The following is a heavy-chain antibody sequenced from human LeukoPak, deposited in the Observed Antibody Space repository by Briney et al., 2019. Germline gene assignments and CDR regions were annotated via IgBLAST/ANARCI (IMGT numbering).Heavy chain of an antibody. V-gene: IGHV3-23*01. CDR1: GFTFSSYA. D-gene: IGHD2-8*01. CDR3: AKEYCSNGVCYVGFDS. Sequence: PGGSLRLSCAASGFTFSSYAMTWVRQGPGKGLEWVSSIRVDSRYTYYADSVKGRFIISRDNSKNTLNLRLNSLKVEDTAVYFCAKEYCSNGVCYVGFDSWGQGTLVTVSS. CDR2: IRVDSRYT. J-gene: IGHJ4*02.